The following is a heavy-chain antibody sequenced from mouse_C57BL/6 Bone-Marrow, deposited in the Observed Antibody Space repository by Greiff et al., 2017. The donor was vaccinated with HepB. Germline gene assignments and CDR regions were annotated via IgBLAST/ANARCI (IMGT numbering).Heavy chain of an antibody. CDR3: TTPLLRYPWFAY. D-gene: IGHD1-1*01. CDR1: GFNIKDDY. CDR2: IDPENGDT. Sequence: EVQRVESGAELVRPGASVKLSCTASGFNIKDDYMHWVKQRPEQGLEWIGWIDPENGDTEYASKFQGKATITADTSSNTAYLQLSSLTSEDTAVYYCTTPLLRYPWFAYWGQGTLVTVSA. V-gene: IGHV14-4*01. J-gene: IGHJ3*01.